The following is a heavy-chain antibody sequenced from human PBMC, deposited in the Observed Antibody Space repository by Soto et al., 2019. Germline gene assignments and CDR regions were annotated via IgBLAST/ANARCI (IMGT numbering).Heavy chain of an antibody. CDR2: IYYSGTT. V-gene: IGHV4-31*03. D-gene: IGHD2-2*01. Sequence: SETLSLTCTVSGGSISSGGYYCSWIRQHPGKGLEWIGYIYYSGTTYYNPSLKSRVTISVDTSKNQFSLKLSPVSAADTGLYYCARCSLVVVPAPGFAPCGRGTLVT. CDR1: GGSISSGGYY. J-gene: IGHJ5*02. CDR3: ARCSLVVVPAPGFAP.